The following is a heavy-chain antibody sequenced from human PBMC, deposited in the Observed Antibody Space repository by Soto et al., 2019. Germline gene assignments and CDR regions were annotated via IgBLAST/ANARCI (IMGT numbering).Heavy chain of an antibody. CDR3: ARDSGAVAGYLRDRSFDY. CDR2: ISAYNGNT. CDR1: GYTFTSYG. Sequence: QVQLVQSGAEVKKPGASVKVSCKASGYTFTSYGISWVRQAPGQGLERMGWISAYNGNTNYAQKLQGRVTITTDTSTSTAYMELRSLRSDDTAVYYCARDSGAVAGYLRDRSFDYWGQGTLVTVSS. J-gene: IGHJ4*02. D-gene: IGHD6-19*01. V-gene: IGHV1-18*01.